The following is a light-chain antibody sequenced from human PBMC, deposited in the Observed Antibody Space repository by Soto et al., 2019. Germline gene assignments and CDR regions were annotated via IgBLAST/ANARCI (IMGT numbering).Light chain of an antibody. Sequence: EILLTQSPWTLALSPGGIATLSCRASQSVSTSYLGWYQQKPGHAPSILMYGASIRAAGVPDRFSGSGSGTEFTLTIRRLEHEDFTVYYCHHYETFGQGTKVDIK. J-gene: IGKJ1*01. CDR3: HHYET. CDR1: QSVSTSY. CDR2: GAS. V-gene: IGKV3-20*01.